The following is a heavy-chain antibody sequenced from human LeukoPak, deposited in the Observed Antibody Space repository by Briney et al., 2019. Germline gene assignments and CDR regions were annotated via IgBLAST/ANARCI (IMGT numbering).Heavy chain of an antibody. D-gene: IGHD3-10*01. CDR3: AKLTSASGAYGVDV. J-gene: IGHJ6*02. CDR1: XXTXSSYG. Sequence: GGSLRLSCAXXXXTXSSYGMHWVRQAPXKGLEWVSTISGSGGSKHYADSVEGRFTISRDNSKNTVYLQMNSLRAEDTAIYYCAKLTSASGAYGVDVWGQGTTVTVSS. V-gene: IGHV3-23*01. CDR2: ISGSGGSK.